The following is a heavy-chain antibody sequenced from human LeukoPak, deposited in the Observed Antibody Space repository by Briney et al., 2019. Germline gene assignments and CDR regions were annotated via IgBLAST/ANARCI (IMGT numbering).Heavy chain of an antibody. CDR3: ARDRGVVVPAALDP. CDR2: IYYSGST. Sequence: SETLSLTCAVYGGSFSGYYWSWIRQPPGKGLEWIGYIYYSGSTNYNPSLKSRVTISVDTSKNQFSLKLSSVTAADTAVYYCARDRGVVVPAALDPWGQGTLVTVSS. V-gene: IGHV4-59*01. D-gene: IGHD2-2*01. J-gene: IGHJ5*02. CDR1: GGSFSGYY.